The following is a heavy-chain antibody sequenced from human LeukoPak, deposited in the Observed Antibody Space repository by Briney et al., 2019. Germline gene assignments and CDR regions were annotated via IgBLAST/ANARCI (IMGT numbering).Heavy chain of an antibody. Sequence: PGGSLRLSCAASGFTFSSYWMHWVRQAPGKGLVWVSRINSDGSSTSYADSVKGRFTISRDNAKNTLYLQMNSLRAEDTAVYYCAVEYSSSLLGDSWGQGTLVTVSS. CDR3: AVEYSSSLLGDS. D-gene: IGHD6-6*01. V-gene: IGHV3-74*01. CDR2: INSDGSST. CDR1: GFTFSSYW. J-gene: IGHJ4*02.